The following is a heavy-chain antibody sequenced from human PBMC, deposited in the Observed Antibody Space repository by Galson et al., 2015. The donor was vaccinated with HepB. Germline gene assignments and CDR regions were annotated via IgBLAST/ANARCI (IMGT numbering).Heavy chain of an antibody. CDR2: INAGNGNT. V-gene: IGHV1-3*01. CDR1: GYTFTSYA. J-gene: IGHJ5*02. D-gene: IGHD6-19*01. CDR3: AREAGIAVAGEDYWFDP. Sequence: SVKVSCKASGYTFTSYAMHWVRQAPGQRLEWMGWINAGNGNTKYSQKFQGRVTITRDTSASTAYMELSSLRSEDTAVYYCAREAGIAVAGEDYWFDPWGQGTLVTVSS.